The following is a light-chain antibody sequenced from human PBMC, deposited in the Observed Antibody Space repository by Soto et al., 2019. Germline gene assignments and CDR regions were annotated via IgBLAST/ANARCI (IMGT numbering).Light chain of an antibody. CDR1: QNISDS. Sequence: DIQMTQSPSSLSASVGDRVTITCRASQNISDSLNWYQHKPGQAPKLLIYAASSLQNGVPSRFSGSGSETDFTLTISSLQPEDFASYFCQRSWTFGQGTKL. CDR3: QRSWT. CDR2: AAS. V-gene: IGKV1-39*01. J-gene: IGKJ2*01.